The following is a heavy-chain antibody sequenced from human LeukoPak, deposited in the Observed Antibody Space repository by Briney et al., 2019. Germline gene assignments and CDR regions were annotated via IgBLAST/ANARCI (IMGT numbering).Heavy chain of an antibody. J-gene: IGHJ4*02. CDR2: IYPGDSDT. V-gene: IGHV5-51*01. CDR3: ARHEGSGWPYYFDY. D-gene: IGHD6-19*01. Sequence: GASLQISCKGSGYSFTSYWIGWVRQLPGKGLEGMGIIYPGDSDTTYSPSFQGQVTISADKSISTAYLQWSSLKASDTAMYYCARHEGSGWPYYFDYWGQGTLVTVSS. CDR1: GYSFTSYW.